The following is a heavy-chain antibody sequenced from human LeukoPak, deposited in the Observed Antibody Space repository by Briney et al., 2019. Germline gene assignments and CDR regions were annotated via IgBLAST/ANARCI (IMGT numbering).Heavy chain of an antibody. V-gene: IGHV4-34*01. J-gene: IGHJ6*03. Sequence: PSETLSLTCAVYGGSFSGYYWSWIRQPPGKGLEWIGEINHSGSTNYNPSLKSRVTISVDTSKNQSSLKLSSVTAADTAVYYCARGMEYYYDSSGYQYYYYMDVWGKGTTVTVSS. CDR3: ARGMEYYYDSSGYQYYYYMDV. CDR2: INHSGST. D-gene: IGHD3-22*01. CDR1: GGSFSGYY.